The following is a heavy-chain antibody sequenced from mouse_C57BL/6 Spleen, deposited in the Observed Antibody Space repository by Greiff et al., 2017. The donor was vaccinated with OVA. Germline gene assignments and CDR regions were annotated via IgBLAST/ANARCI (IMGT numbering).Heavy chain of an antibody. CDR1: GYAFSSSW. CDR3: ARTYRGGAMDY. J-gene: IGHJ4*01. CDR2: IYPGDGDT. Sequence: VKLMESGPELVKPGASVKISCKASGYAFSSSWMNWVKQRPGKGLEWIGRIYPGDGDTNYNGKFKGKATLTADKSSSTAYMQLSSLTSEDSAVYFCARTYRGGAMDYWGQGTSVTVSS. D-gene: IGHD2-12*01. V-gene: IGHV1-82*01.